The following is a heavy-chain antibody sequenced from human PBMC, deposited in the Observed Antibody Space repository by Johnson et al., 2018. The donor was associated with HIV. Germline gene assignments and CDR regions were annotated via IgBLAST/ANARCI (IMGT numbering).Heavy chain of an antibody. V-gene: IGHV3-30-3*01. CDR2: ISYDGSNK. J-gene: IGHJ3*02. CDR1: GFTFSSYP. D-gene: IGHD5-24*01. Sequence: QVQLVESGGGVVQPGRSLRLSCAASGFTFSSYPMHWVRQAPGKGLEWVAFISYDGSNKYYADSVKGRFTLSRDNSKNTLYLQMNSLRAEDTAVYYCARDQVVEMATIIGDDAFDIWGQGTMVTVSS. CDR3: ARDQVVEMATIIGDDAFDI.